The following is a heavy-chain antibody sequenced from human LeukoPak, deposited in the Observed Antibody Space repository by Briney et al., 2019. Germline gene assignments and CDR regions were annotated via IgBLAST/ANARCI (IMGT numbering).Heavy chain of an antibody. CDR1: GYTFTSYG. J-gene: IGHJ6*02. Sequence: GASVKVSCKASGYTFTSYGISWVRQAPGQGLEWMGIINPSGGSTSYAQKFQGRVTTTRDTSTSTVYMELSSLRSEDTAVYYCARILTLGDCSSTSCYTHYYGMDVWGQGTTVTVSS. CDR3: ARILTLGDCSSTSCYTHYYGMDV. V-gene: IGHV1-46*01. D-gene: IGHD2-2*02. CDR2: INPSGGST.